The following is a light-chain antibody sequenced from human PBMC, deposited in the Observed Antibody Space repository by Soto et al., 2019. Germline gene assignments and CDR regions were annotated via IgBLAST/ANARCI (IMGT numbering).Light chain of an antibody. CDR2: GAS. Sequence: EIVLTQSPDNLSLSQGERATLSCRDSESVTSSHLAWYQQKRGQAPRLLIYGASSRATGIPDRFSGSGCGTNFSPTISRLEPEDFAVYYCQHSGSSSNTFGQGTRLAIK. CDR1: ESVTSSH. CDR3: QHSGSSSNT. J-gene: IGKJ5*01. V-gene: IGKV3-20*01.